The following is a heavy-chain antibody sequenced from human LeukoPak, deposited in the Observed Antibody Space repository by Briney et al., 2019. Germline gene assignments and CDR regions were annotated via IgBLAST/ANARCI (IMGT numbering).Heavy chain of an antibody. D-gene: IGHD6-13*01. CDR1: GYTFTSYG. Sequence: ASVKVSCKASGYTFTSYGISWVRQAPGQGLEWMGWISAYNGNTNYAQELQGRVTMTTDTSTSTAYMELRSLRSDDTAVYYCARDQYGYSSSWYVGDYWGQGTLVTVSS. J-gene: IGHJ4*02. CDR3: ARDQYGYSSSWYVGDY. V-gene: IGHV1-18*01. CDR2: ISAYNGNT.